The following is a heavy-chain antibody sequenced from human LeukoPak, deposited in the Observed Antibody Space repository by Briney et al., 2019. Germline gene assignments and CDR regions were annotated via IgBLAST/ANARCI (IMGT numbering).Heavy chain of an antibody. J-gene: IGHJ4*02. CDR2: IYYSGST. CDR3: ARHFSSGYYDY. CDR1: GGSISSSSYY. V-gene: IGHV4-39*01. D-gene: IGHD3-22*01. Sequence: PSETLSLTCTVSGGSISSSSYYWGWIRQPPGKGLEWIGSIYYSGSTYYTPSLKSRVTISVDTSKNQFSLKLSSVTAADTAVYYCARHFSSGYYDYWGQGTLVTVSS.